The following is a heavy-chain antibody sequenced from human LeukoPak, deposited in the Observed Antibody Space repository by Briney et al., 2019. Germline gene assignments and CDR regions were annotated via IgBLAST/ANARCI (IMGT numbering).Heavy chain of an antibody. CDR3: AHRPLAGRPFDS. J-gene: IGHJ5*01. CDR2: IYWTDEK. D-gene: IGHD6-6*01. Sequence: ESGPTLVNPTQTLTLTCTFSGFSISASEMGVSWIRQPPGKALEWLALIYWTDEKHYSPSLKSRLTITKDTSKNQVVLTMTNMDPVDTATYYCAHRPLAGRPFDSWGQGTLVTVSS. CDR1: GFSISASEMG. V-gene: IGHV2-5*01.